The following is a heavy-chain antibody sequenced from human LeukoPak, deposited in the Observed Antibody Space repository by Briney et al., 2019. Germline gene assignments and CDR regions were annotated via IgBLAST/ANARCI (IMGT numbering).Heavy chain of an antibody. D-gene: IGHD5-12*01. CDR1: GXTFSGFW. Sequence: PGGSLRLSCAASGXTFSGFWMHWVRQAPGKGLVWVSRISSDGSSTSYADSVKGRFTISRDNSKNTLYLQMNSLRAEDTALYYCAKALGYSGYDFPDYWGQGTLVTVSS. V-gene: IGHV3-74*01. CDR2: ISSDGSST. CDR3: AKALGYSGYDFPDY. J-gene: IGHJ4*02.